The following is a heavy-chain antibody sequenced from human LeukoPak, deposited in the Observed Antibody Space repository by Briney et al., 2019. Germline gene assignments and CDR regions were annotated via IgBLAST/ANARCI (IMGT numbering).Heavy chain of an antibody. CDR3: AKGWNNSSWYAGYYDF. CDR1: GFTFDDYA. D-gene: IGHD6-13*01. J-gene: IGHJ4*02. Sequence: GRSLRLSCAASGFTFDDYAMHWVRQAPGKGLEWVSGISWNSGSIGYVDSVKGRFTISRDNAKNSLYLQMNSLRAEDTALYYCAKGWNNSSWYAGYYDFWGQGTLVTVSS. V-gene: IGHV3-9*01. CDR2: ISWNSGSI.